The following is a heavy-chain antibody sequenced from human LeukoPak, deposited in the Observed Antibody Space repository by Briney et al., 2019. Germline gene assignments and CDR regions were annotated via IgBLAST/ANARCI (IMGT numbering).Heavy chain of an antibody. CDR2: ISGSGGST. CDR1: GFTFSSYA. D-gene: IGHD5-12*01. Sequence: AGGSLRLSCAASGFTFSSYAMSWVRQAPGKGLEWVSAISGSGGSTYYADSVKGRFTISRDNSKNTLYLQMNSLRAEDTAVYYCAKDHGGYDLNWFDPWGQGTLVTVSS. J-gene: IGHJ5*02. V-gene: IGHV3-23*01. CDR3: AKDHGGYDLNWFDP.